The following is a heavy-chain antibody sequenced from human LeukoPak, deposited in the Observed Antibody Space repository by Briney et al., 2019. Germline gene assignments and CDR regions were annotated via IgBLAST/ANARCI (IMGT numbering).Heavy chain of an antibody. J-gene: IGHJ3*02. D-gene: IGHD3-22*01. Sequence: PSETLSLTCTVSGGSISNSSYYWGWIRQPPGKGLEWIGNIYYSESTFYNPSLKSRVTISVDTSKNQFSLKLSSVTAADTAVYYCARHDSSGPYNAFDIWGQGTMVTVSS. CDR1: GGSISNSSYY. CDR3: ARHDSSGPYNAFDI. V-gene: IGHV4-39*01. CDR2: IYYSEST.